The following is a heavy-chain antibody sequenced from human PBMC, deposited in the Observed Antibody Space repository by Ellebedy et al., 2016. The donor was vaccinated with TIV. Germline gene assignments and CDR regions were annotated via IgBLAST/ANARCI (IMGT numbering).Heavy chain of an antibody. CDR3: ARDSSPAIAAAGTYYYGMDV. CDR2: ISSSSSYT. Sequence: GGSLRLXXAASGFTFSSYTMNWVRQAPGKGLEWVSSISSSSSYTNYADSVKGRFTISRDNAKNSLYLQMNSLRAEDTAVYYCARDSSPAIAAAGTYYYGMDVWGQGTTVTVSS. CDR1: GFTFSSYT. J-gene: IGHJ6*02. V-gene: IGHV3-21*04. D-gene: IGHD6-13*01.